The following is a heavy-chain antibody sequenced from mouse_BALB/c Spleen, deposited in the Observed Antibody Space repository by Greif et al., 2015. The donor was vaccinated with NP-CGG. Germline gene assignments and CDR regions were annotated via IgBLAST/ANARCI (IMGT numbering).Heavy chain of an antibody. Sequence: EVKVVESGGGLVKPGGSLKLSCAASGFTFSDYYMYWVRQTPEKRLEWVATISDGGSYTYYPDCVKGRFTISRDNAKNNLYLQMSSLKSEDTAMYYCARDGNYWYFDVWGAGTTVTVSS. D-gene: IGHD2-1*01. CDR2: ISDGGSYT. CDR1: GFTFSDYY. J-gene: IGHJ1*01. CDR3: ARDGNYWYFDV. V-gene: IGHV5-4*02.